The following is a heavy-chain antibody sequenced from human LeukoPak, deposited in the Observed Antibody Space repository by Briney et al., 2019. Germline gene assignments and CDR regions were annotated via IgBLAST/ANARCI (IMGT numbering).Heavy chain of an antibody. CDR2: INHSGST. CDR1: GGSISSSSYY. V-gene: IGHV4-39*07. CDR3: ARRVVPAAMIRYFDL. D-gene: IGHD2-2*01. Sequence: PSETLSLTCTVSGGSISSSSYYWGWIRQPPGKGLEWIGEINHSGSTNYNPSLKSRVTISVDTSKNQFSLKLSSVTAADTAVYYCARRVVPAAMIRYFDLWGRGTLVTVSS. J-gene: IGHJ2*01.